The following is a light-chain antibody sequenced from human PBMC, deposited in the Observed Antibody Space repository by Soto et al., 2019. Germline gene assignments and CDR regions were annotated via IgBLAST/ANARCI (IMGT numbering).Light chain of an antibody. CDR1: QSLGGN. Sequence: IVMTQSPATLAVSPGDTATLSCRASQSLGGNLAWFQQKPGQAPRLLMFRASSRATGVPPRFSASASGTEFTLTISGLQSDDFAVYYCEQYNNWPPWTFGPGTKVEIK. CDR3: EQYNNWPPWT. J-gene: IGKJ1*01. CDR2: RAS. V-gene: IGKV3-15*01.